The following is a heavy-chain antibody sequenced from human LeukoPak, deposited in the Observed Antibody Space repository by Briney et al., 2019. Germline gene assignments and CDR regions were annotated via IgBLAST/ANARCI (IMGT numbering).Heavy chain of an antibody. CDR2: ISSSSSYI. V-gene: IGHV3-21*01. Sequence: PGGSLRLSCAASGFTFSSYTMNWVRQAPGKGLDWVSSISSSSSYIYYADSMKGRFTISRDNAKNSLDLQMHSLRAEDTAVYYCARGSTVVRGVSPAGDYWGQGTLVTVSS. CDR3: ARGSTVVRGVSPAGDY. CDR1: GFTFSSYT. J-gene: IGHJ4*02. D-gene: IGHD3-10*01.